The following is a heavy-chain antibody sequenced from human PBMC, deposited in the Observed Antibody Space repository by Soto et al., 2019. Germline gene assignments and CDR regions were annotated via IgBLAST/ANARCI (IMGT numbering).Heavy chain of an antibody. CDR3: ARDRGASSSGYYYYYYGVDV. J-gene: IGHJ6*02. CDR2: ISSSSSYI. V-gene: IGHV3-21*01. D-gene: IGHD6-6*01. CDR1: GFTFSSYS. Sequence: GGSLRLSCAASGFTFSSYSMNWARQAPGKGLEWVSSISSSSSYIYYADSVKGRFTISRDNAKNSLYLQMNSLRAEDTAVYYCARDRGASSSGYYYYYYGVDVWGQGTTVTVSS.